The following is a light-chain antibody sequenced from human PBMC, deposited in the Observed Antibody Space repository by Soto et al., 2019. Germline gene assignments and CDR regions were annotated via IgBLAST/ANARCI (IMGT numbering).Light chain of an antibody. CDR1: QSLSSIH. CDR3: QQYGSSPQT. J-gene: IGKJ1*01. CDR2: GTS. V-gene: IGKV3-20*01. Sequence: EVVLTQSPATLSLSPGERASLSGRASQSLSSIHLAWYQQKPGQAPRLLIYGTSSRATGIPARFSGSGSGTDFTLTITRLEPEDFAVYYCQQYGSSPQTFGQGTKVDIK.